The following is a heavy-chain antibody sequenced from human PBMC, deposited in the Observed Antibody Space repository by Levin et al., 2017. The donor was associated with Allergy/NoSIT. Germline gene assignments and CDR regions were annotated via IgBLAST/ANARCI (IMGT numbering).Heavy chain of an antibody. CDR2: INEDGSEK. V-gene: IGHV3-7*01. D-gene: IGHD3-22*01. J-gene: IGHJ3*02. Sequence: GGSLRLSCAASGFTLSRFWTTWVRQAPGKGLEWVTNINEDGSEKQYVASVKGRFTISRDYANNSVYLQMSSLRDVDTAIYYCARDPYDIRGYGGYGAFDIWGQGTMVTVSS. CDR3: ARDPYDIRGYGGYGAFDI. CDR1: GFTLSRFW.